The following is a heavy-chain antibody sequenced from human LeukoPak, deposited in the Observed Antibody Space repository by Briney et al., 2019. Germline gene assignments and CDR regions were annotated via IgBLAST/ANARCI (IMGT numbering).Heavy chain of an antibody. CDR3: AKSSGYNSRGWFDP. V-gene: IGHV3-23*01. Sequence: PGGSLRLSCAASGFTFRSYGMSWVRQAPGKGLEWVSAISGSGGSTYYADSVKGRFTISRDNSKNTMYLQMNSLRAEDTAIYHCAKSSGYNSRGWFDPWGQGTLVTVSS. CDR1: GFTFRSYG. CDR2: ISGSGGST. J-gene: IGHJ5*02. D-gene: IGHD6-13*01.